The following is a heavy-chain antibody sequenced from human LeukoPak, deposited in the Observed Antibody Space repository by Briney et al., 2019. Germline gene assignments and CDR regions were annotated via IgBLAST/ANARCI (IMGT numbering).Heavy chain of an antibody. CDR1: TVSGSSGNF. J-gene: IGHJ4*02. CDR2: VHKSGRT. V-gene: IGHV4-4*02. Sequence: SETLSLTCALSTVSGSSGNFWSWVRQPPGEGLEWIGEVHKSGRTNYNPSLKTRVTISIDASKNQLSLELTSVTAADTAVYYCARELRGAPTPGAYWGQGTRATVSS. CDR3: ARELRGAPTPGAY. D-gene: IGHD1-26*01.